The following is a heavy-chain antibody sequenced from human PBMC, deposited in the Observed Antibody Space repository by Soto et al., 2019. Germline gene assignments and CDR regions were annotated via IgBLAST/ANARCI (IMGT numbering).Heavy chain of an antibody. D-gene: IGHD2-21*02. CDR3: ARGKLLDCGGDCYLYNWFDP. Sequence: QVQLQQWGAGLLKPSETLSLTCAVYGGSFSGYYWSWIRQPPGKGPEWIGEINHSGSTNYNPSLKSRVTISVDTSKNQFSLKLSSVTAADTAVYYCARGKLLDCGGDCYLYNWFDPWGQGTLVTVSS. V-gene: IGHV4-34*01. J-gene: IGHJ5*02. CDR2: INHSGST. CDR1: GGSFSGYY.